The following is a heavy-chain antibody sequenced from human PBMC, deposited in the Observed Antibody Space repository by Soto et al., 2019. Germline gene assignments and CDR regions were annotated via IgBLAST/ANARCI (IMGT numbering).Heavy chain of an antibody. CDR1: GYSISSGYY. D-gene: IGHD3-22*01. Sequence: SETLSLTCAVSGYSISSGYYWGWIRQPPGKGLEWIGSIYHSGSTYYNPSLKSRVTISVDRAKNQFSLKLSSVTAADTAVYYCASTYYYESSGYHFDYWGQGTLVTVSS. CDR3: ASTYYYESSGYHFDY. J-gene: IGHJ4*02. V-gene: IGHV4-38-2*01. CDR2: IYHSGST.